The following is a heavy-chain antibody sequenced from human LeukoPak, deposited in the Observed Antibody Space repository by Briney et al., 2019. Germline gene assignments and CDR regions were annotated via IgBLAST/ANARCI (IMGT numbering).Heavy chain of an antibody. Sequence: GGSLRLSCAASGFTFGSNWMSWVRQAPGKGLEWVSAISGSVGSTYYADSVKGRFTISRDNSKNTLYLQMNSLRAEDTAVYYCATEDIVVVVAATRPDNYWGQGTLVTVSS. J-gene: IGHJ4*02. D-gene: IGHD2-15*01. CDR1: GFTFGSNW. V-gene: IGHV3-23*01. CDR2: ISGSVGST. CDR3: ATEDIVVVVAATRPDNY.